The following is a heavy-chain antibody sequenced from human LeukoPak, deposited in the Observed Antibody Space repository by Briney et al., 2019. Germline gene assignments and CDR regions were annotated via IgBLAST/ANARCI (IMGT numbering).Heavy chain of an antibody. V-gene: IGHV3-7*01. CDR1: GFTFSSDW. CDR2: IIQDGSEK. Sequence: GGSLRLSCAASGFTFSSDWMSWVRQAPGKGLEGVANIIQDGSEKYYVDSVKGRFTISRDNAKSSLYLQMNSLRAEDTAVYYCAREGGWYTDYWGQGTLVTVSS. CDR3: AREGGWYTDY. J-gene: IGHJ4*02. D-gene: IGHD6-19*01.